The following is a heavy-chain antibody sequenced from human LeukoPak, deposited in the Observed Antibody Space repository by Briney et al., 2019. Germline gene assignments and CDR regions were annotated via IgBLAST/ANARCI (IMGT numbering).Heavy chain of an antibody. CDR2: INTNSGGT. CDR3: ATIAAAGTYSFDY. CDR1: GYTFTGYY. Sequence: ASVNDSCMASGYTFTGYYMHWVRQAPGQGLEWMGWINTNSGGTNYAQKFQGRVTMTRDRYISTDYMDMSRLRSDDTAVYYCATIAAAGTYSFDYWGQGTLVTVSS. J-gene: IGHJ4*02. V-gene: IGHV1-2*02. D-gene: IGHD6-13*01.